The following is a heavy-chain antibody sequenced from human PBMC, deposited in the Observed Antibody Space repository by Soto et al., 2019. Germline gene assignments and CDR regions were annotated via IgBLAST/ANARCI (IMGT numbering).Heavy chain of an antibody. Sequence: EVQLLESGGGLVQPGGSLRLSCAASGFTFSSYAMSWVRQAPGKGLEWVSAISGSGGSTYYADSVKGRFTISRDNSKNPLYPEKKSLRGEDTAVYLWSENQNWDGLPDYWGQGTLVTVSS. D-gene: IGHD1-1*01. CDR3: SENQNWDGLPDY. CDR2: ISGSGGST. CDR1: GFTFSSYA. J-gene: IGHJ4*02. V-gene: IGHV3-23*01.